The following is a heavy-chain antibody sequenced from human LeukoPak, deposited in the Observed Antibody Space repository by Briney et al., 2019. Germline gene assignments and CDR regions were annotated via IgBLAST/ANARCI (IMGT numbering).Heavy chain of an antibody. Sequence: PGGSLRLSCAASGFSVSSSYMSWVRQAPGKGLEWVSLIYSAGLTYYADSVKGRFTISRDNSKNTLYLQMNSLRAEDTAVYYCARGNNWNPLPGGYWGQGTLVTVSS. D-gene: IGHD1-1*01. V-gene: IGHV3-66*01. CDR1: GFSVSSSY. J-gene: IGHJ4*02. CDR2: IYSAGLT. CDR3: ARGNNWNPLPGGY.